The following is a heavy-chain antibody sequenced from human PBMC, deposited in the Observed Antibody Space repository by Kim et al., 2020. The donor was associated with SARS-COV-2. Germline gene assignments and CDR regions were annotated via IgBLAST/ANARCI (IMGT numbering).Heavy chain of an antibody. CDR3: AASEGLGPTVPSDFDY. CDR1: GFTFSSYS. Sequence: GGSLRLSCAASGFTFSSYSMNWVRQAPGKGLEWVSYISSSSSTIYYADSVKGRFTISRDNAKNSLYLQMNSLRDEDTAVYYCAASEGLGPTVPSDFDYWGQGTLVTVSS. J-gene: IGHJ4*02. D-gene: IGHD4-4*01. V-gene: IGHV3-48*02. CDR2: ISSSSSTI.